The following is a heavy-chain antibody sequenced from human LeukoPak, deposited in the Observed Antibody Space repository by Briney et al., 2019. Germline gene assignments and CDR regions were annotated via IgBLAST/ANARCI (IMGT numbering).Heavy chain of an antibody. CDR1: GFTVTNYY. CDR3: TRDPDG. Sequence: GGSLRLSWAASGFTVTNYYMSWVRQAPGKGLEWVLVIYSGGDTFHADSVKGRFTLSRDNSKNILYLQMNSLRAEDTAVYYCTRDPDGWGQGTLVTVSS. J-gene: IGHJ4*02. V-gene: IGHV3-66*01. CDR2: IYSGGDT.